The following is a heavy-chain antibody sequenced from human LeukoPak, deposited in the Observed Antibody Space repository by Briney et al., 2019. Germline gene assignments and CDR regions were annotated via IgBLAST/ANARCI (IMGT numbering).Heavy chain of an antibody. D-gene: IGHD4-17*01. V-gene: IGHV4-59*01. J-gene: IGHJ4*02. Sequence: SETLSLTCTVSRASISIYYWSWIRQPPGKGLEWIGYIYYSGSTNYNPSLKGRVTMSVDTSRNQFSLRLSSVTAADTAVYYCARGSDFGDYWGQGTLVTVSS. CDR3: ARGSDFGDY. CDR2: IYYSGST. CDR1: RASISIYY.